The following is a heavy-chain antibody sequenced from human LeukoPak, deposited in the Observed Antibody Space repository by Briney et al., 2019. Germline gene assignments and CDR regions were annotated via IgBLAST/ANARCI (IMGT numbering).Heavy chain of an antibody. V-gene: IGHV5-51*01. CDR3: ARAQNGDNRFDP. J-gene: IGHJ5*02. D-gene: IGHD4-17*01. CDR2: IYLGSSHT. Sequence: HGESLKISCEGSGHSFTDSWIGWVRQMPGKGLEWMGIIYLGSSHTIYNPPFQGQVTISADRSINTAYLRWSSLKASDSAIYYCARAQNGDNRFDPRGQGTLVTVSS. CDR1: GHSFTDSW.